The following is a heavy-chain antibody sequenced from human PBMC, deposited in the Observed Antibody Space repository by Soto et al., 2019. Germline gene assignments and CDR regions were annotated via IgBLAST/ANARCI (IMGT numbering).Heavy chain of an antibody. J-gene: IGHJ6*02. CDR2: ISAYNGNT. D-gene: IGHD1-26*01. V-gene: IGHV1-18*01. CDR3: ARGGGGIVGATCHYYYYYGMDV. Sequence: QVQLVQSGAEVKKPGASVKVSCKASGYTFTSYGISWVRQAPGQGLEWMGWISAYNGNTNYEQKLQGRVTMTTDTYTSTGYRELWSVRCDDTALNSCARGGGGIVGATCHYYYYYGMDVWGQGTTVTVSS. CDR1: GYTFTSYG.